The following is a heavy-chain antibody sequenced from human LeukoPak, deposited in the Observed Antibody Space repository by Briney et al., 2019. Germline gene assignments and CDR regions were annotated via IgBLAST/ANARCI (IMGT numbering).Heavy chain of an antibody. V-gene: IGHV4-59*12. D-gene: IGHD1-26*01. CDR1: GVSISRDY. J-gene: IGHJ5*02. CDR2: IHYSGST. Sequence: SETLSLTCTVSGVSISRDYWSWIRPPPGKGLEWIGYIHYSGSTNYNPSLESRVTISRDTSKNEFSLRLNSVTAADTAVYFCARLRLSGGSFSVGWFDPWGQGIQVTVSS. CDR3: ARLRLSGGSFSVGWFDP.